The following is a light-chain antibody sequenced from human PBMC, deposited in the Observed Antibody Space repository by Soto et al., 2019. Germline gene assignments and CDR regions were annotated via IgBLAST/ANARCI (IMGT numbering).Light chain of an antibody. Sequence: EIVMTQFPAPVSVSPGEGVTLSCRASPTISGNLAWYQQKPCQAPRLLIYGASARATGIPARFSGSGSGTEFTLTISSLQSEDFAVYYCQQYANWPRTFGLGTKVEIK. CDR2: GAS. V-gene: IGKV3-15*01. J-gene: IGKJ1*01. CDR1: PTISGN. CDR3: QQYANWPRT.